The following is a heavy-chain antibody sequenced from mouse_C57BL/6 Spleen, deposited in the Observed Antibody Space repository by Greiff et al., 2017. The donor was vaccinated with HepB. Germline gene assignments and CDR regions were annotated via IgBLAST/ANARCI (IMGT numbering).Heavy chain of an antibody. CDR3: ARRDSNYLAY. D-gene: IGHD2-5*01. J-gene: IGHJ3*01. CDR1: GYTFTSYW. CDR2: IDPSDSYT. Sequence: QVQLQQSGAELVMPGASVKLSCKASGYTFTSYWMHWVKQRPGQGLEWIGEIDPSDSYTNYNQKFKGKSTLTVDKSSSTAYMQLSSLTSEDSAVYYCARRDSNYLAYWGQGTLVTVSA. V-gene: IGHV1-69*01.